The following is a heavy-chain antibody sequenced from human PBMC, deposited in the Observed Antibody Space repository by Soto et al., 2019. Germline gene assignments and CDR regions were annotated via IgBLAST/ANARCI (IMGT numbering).Heavy chain of an antibody. D-gene: IGHD4-17*01. CDR2: IHPANGDT. Sequence: QVQLVQSGAVVKKPGASANVSCKTSGYTFTTYSVHWVRQAPGQRLEWMGWIHPANGDTKYLEKFQGRVTITRDTSAKTLYMELTSLTSEDTAVYYCAREGGLTVTAPAVGWFGPWGQGTLVTVSS. V-gene: IGHV1-3*01. CDR3: AREGGLTVTAPAVGWFGP. CDR1: GYTFTTYS. J-gene: IGHJ5*02.